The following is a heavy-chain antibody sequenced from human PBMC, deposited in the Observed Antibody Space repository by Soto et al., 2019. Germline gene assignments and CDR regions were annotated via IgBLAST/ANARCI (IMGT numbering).Heavy chain of an antibody. D-gene: IGHD3-3*01. CDR1: GFTFSDYY. CDR2: ISSSSSYT. Sequence: QVQLVESGGGLVKPGGSLRLSCAASGFTFSDYYMSWIRQAPGKGLEWVSYISSSSSYTNYADSVKGRFTISRDNAKNSQYLLMNSVRAEDTAVYYCARDFLDLGMDDWGQGTTVTVSS. V-gene: IGHV3-11*06. J-gene: IGHJ6*02. CDR3: ARDFLDLGMDD.